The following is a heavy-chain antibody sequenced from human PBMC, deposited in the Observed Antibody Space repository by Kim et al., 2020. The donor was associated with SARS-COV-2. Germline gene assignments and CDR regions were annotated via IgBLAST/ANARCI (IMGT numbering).Heavy chain of an antibody. CDR3: TADLPISAAHCFDY. CDR2: VKSKNGGGTT. J-gene: IGHJ4*01. Sequence: GGSLRLSCAASGFTFIDAWMSWVRQAPGKGLEWVGRVKSKNGGGTTDYAAPVKGRFTISRDDSKSTLYLQMDSLKIEDTAVYYCTADLPISAAHCFDYLG. V-gene: IGHV3-15*01. D-gene: IGHD6-13*01. CDR1: GFTFIDAW.